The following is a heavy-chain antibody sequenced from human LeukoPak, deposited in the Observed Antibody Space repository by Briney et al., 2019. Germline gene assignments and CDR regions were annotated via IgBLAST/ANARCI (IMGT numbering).Heavy chain of an antibody. D-gene: IGHD6-13*01. CDR3: AKRGTGSSWYGGFDY. CDR1: GFTFSSYA. V-gene: IGHV3-23*01. Sequence: PGGSLRLSCAASGFTFSSYAMSWVRQAPGKGLEWISAISGSGGSTYYADSVKGRFTISRDNSKNTLYLQMNSLRAEDTAVYYCAKRGTGSSWYGGFDYWGQGTLVTVSS. CDR2: ISGSGGST. J-gene: IGHJ4*02.